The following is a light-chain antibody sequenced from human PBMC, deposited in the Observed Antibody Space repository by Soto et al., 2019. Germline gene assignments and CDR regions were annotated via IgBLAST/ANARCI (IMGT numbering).Light chain of an antibody. V-gene: IGKV1-33*01. CDR2: GAS. J-gene: IGKJ4*01. CDR3: QQYRSLPLT. CDR1: QGISRE. Sequence: DIQMTQSPSSLSASVGDRITISCQASQGISRELNWYQQKPGKGPELLIYGASNLHTGVPSRFSRSASTSGPGTHFSLTITALQPEDVATYYCQQYRSLPLTFGGGTKVEI.